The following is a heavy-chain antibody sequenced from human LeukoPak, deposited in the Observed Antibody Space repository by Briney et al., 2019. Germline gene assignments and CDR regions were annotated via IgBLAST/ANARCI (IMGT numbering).Heavy chain of an antibody. CDR2: ISGSGGST. J-gene: IGHJ5*02. CDR3: AKPSMVRGVRGWFDP. CDR1: GFTFTSYA. V-gene: IGHV3-23*01. Sequence: GGSLRLSCAASGFTFTSYAMNWVRQAPGKGLEWVSSISGSGGSTYYADSVKGRFTISRDNSKNTLYLQMNSLRAEDTAIYYCAKPSMVRGVRGWFDPWGQGTLVTVSS. D-gene: IGHD3-10*01.